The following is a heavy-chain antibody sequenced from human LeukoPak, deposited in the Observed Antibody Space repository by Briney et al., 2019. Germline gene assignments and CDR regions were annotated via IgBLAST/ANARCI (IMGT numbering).Heavy chain of an antibody. Sequence: GRSLRLSCAASGFTFSSYGMHWVRQAPGKGLEWVAVIWYDGSNKYYADSVKGRFTISRDNSKNTLYLQMNSLRAEDTAVYYCAKDEEAFPFDPWGQGTLVTVSS. CDR2: IWYDGSNK. CDR3: AKDEEAFPFDP. CDR1: GFTFSSYG. J-gene: IGHJ5*02. V-gene: IGHV3-33*06.